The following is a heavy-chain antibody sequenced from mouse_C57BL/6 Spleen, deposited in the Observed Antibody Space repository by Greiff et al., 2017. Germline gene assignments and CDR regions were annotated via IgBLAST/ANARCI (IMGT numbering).Heavy chain of an antibody. D-gene: IGHD2-5*01. V-gene: IGHV1-7*01. CDR1: GYTFTSYW. Sequence: QVQLQQSGAELAKPGASVKLSCKASGYTFTSYWMHWVQQRPGQGLEWIGYINPSSGYTEYNQKFKDKATLTADKSSSTAYMRLSSESYEDSTVYCCARGSNYYFDYWGQGTTLTVSS. CDR3: ARGSNYYFDY. CDR2: INPSSGYT. J-gene: IGHJ2*01.